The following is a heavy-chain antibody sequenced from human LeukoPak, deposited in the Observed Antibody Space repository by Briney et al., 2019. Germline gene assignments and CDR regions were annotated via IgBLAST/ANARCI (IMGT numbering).Heavy chain of an antibody. D-gene: IGHD1-26*01. Sequence: GGSLRLSCAASGFTFSSHGIHWVRQAPGRGLEWVAVIWYDGTNKYYEDSVEGRFSISRDDSKNTVYLQMNSLRAEDTAVYYCAKVLEKWELLDYWGQGTLVTVSS. CDR1: GFTFSSHG. J-gene: IGHJ4*02. V-gene: IGHV3-33*06. CDR2: IWYDGTNK. CDR3: AKVLEKWELLDY.